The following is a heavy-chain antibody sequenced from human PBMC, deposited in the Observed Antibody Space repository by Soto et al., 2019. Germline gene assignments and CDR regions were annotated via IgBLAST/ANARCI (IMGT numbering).Heavy chain of an antibody. V-gene: IGHV5-10-1*01. D-gene: IGHD6-19*01. CDR2: IDPSDSYT. Sequence: PGAPLKISCKGSGYSFTSYCISWVRQLPGQGLVRMGRIDPSDSYTHYSTFFHGHVPISADKFYSTAYLQWCSLKASDTAIYYCARLQKNIAVAGTNRPYYYYGMDVWVQGTTVTVSS. CDR1: GYSFTSYC. CDR3: ARLQKNIAVAGTNRPYYYYGMDV. J-gene: IGHJ6*02.